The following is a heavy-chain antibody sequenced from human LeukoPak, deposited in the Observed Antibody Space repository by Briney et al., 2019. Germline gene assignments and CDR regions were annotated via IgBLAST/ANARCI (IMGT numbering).Heavy chain of an antibody. Sequence: ASVKVSCKASGYTFTSYGISWVRQAPGQGLEWMGWISAYNGNTNYAQKLQGRVTMATDTSTSTAYMELRSLRSDDTAVYYCARIDLLGYCSGGSCYSPNYYYGMDVWGQGTTVTVSS. D-gene: IGHD2-15*01. CDR3: ARIDLLGYCSGGSCYSPNYYYGMDV. V-gene: IGHV1-18*01. CDR1: GYTFTSYG. J-gene: IGHJ6*02. CDR2: ISAYNGNT.